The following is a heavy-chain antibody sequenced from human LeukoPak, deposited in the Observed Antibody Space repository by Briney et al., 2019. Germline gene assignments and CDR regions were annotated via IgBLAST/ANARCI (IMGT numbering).Heavy chain of an antibody. Sequence: PGGSLRLSCAASGFTFSSYSMNWVRQAPGKGLEWVSYISSSSSTIYYADSVKGRFTISRDNAKNSLYLQMNSLRAEDTAVYYCARVKRTVGATHFDYWGQGTLVTVSS. CDR1: GFTFSSYS. V-gene: IGHV3-48*04. CDR2: ISSSSSTI. J-gene: IGHJ4*02. D-gene: IGHD1-26*01. CDR3: ARVKRTVGATHFDY.